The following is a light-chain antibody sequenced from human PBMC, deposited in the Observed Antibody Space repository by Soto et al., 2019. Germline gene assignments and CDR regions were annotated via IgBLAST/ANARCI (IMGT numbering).Light chain of an antibody. CDR3: QQYNRYSPT. J-gene: IGKJ2*01. Sequence: DIQMTQSPSTLSASVGDRVTITCRASQSISSWLAWYQQKSGKAPKLLIYDASSLESGVPSRFSGSGSGTEFTLTISSLQPDDFATYSCQQYNRYSPTFGQGTKLEIK. CDR2: DAS. CDR1: QSISSW. V-gene: IGKV1-5*01.